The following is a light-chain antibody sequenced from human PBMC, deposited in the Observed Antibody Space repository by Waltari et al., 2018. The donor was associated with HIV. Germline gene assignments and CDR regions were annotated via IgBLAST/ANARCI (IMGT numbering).Light chain of an antibody. CDR2: DNN. Sequence: QSVLTQPPSVSAAPGQKVTISCSGSSSNIGQNFVSWYKQRPGTAPKLLIYDNNKRPSGIPGRFAGSKSGTSATLGITGLQTGDEADDYCGTWDSSLSGVVFGGGTKLTVL. CDR1: SSNIGQNF. V-gene: IGLV1-51*01. J-gene: IGLJ3*02. CDR3: GTWDSSLSGVV.